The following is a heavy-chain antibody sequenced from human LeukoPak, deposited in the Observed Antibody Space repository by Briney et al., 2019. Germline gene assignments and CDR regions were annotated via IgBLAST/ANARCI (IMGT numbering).Heavy chain of an antibody. V-gene: IGHV3-23*01. CDR2: ISDSGAYT. CDR3: AKEFYYDSSGFPSLYFDF. D-gene: IGHD3-22*01. CDR1: GITFSSHA. Sequence: PGGSLRLSCAASGITFSSHAMTWVRQAPGKGLEWVSAISDSGAYTHYADSVKGRFIISRDNSKNTLYLQMNSLRAEDTAVYYCAKEFYYDSSGFPSLYFDFWGQGTLVTVSS. J-gene: IGHJ4*02.